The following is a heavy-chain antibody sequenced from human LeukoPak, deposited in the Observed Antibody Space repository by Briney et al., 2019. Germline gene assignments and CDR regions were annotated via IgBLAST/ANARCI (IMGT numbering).Heavy chain of an antibody. D-gene: IGHD1-26*01. Sequence: PSETLSLTCAVYGGSFSGYYWNWIRRPPGKGLEWIGEINHSGSTNYIPSLKSRVTISVDTSKNQFSLKLSSVTAADTAVYYCARGSKMLGYNWFDPWGQGTLVTVSS. CDR2: INHSGST. CDR3: ARGSKMLGYNWFDP. CDR1: GGSFSGYY. J-gene: IGHJ5*02. V-gene: IGHV4-34*01.